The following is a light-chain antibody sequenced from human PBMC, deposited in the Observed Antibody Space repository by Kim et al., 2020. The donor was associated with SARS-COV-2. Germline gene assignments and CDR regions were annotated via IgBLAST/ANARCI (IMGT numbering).Light chain of an antibody. Sequence: ASGGDRVTITCRASQSNSSWLAWYQQKPGKAPKLLIYKASSLESGVPSRFRGSGSGTEFTLTISSLQPDDFATYYCQQYNSYPITFGQGTRLEIK. J-gene: IGKJ5*01. CDR1: QSNSSW. CDR2: KAS. CDR3: QQYNSYPIT. V-gene: IGKV1-5*03.